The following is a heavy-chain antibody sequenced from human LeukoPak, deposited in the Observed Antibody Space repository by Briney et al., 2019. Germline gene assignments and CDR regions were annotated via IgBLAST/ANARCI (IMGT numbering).Heavy chain of an antibody. CDR1: GFTFSNYS. V-gene: IGHV3-48*02. CDR3: ARGRAYCGGDCYSGWFDP. J-gene: IGHJ5*02. Sequence: PGGSLRLSCAASGFTFSNYSMNWVRQAPGKGLEWVSYISSSSTIYYADSVKGRFTISRDNAKNSLYLQMNSLRDEDTAVYYCARGRAYCGGDCYSGWFDPWGQGALVTVSS. D-gene: IGHD2-21*02. CDR2: ISSSSTI.